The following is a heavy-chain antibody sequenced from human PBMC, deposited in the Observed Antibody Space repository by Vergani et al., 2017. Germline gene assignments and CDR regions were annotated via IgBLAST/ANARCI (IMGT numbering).Heavy chain of an antibody. CDR3: ARALSGVGGTTSVLLGFDY. Sequence: EVQLVESGGGLVKPGGSLRLSCAASGLTFSSHSMNWVRQAPGKGLEWVSSISSSSSYIYYADSVKGRFTISRDNAKNSLYLQMNSLRAEDTAVYYCARALSGVGGTTSVLLGFDYWGQGTLVTVSS. CDR1: GLTFSSHS. D-gene: IGHD1-26*01. V-gene: IGHV3-21*01. J-gene: IGHJ4*02. CDR2: ISSSSSYI.